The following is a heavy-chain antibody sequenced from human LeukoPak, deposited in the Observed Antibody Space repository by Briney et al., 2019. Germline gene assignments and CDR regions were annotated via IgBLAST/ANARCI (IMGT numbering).Heavy chain of an antibody. Sequence: GASVKVSCKASGYTFTGYYMHWVRQAPGQGLEWMGWINPNSGGTNYAQKFQGRVTMTRDTSISTAYMELSRLRSEDTAVYYCARGRARSGYDNWFDPWGQGTLVTVSS. CDR1: GYTFTGYY. CDR3: ARGRARSGYDNWFDP. D-gene: IGHD5-12*01. V-gene: IGHV1-2*02. CDR2: INPNSGGT. J-gene: IGHJ5*02.